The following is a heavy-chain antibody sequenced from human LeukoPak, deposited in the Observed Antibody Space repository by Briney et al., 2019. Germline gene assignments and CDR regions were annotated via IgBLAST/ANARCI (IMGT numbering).Heavy chain of an antibody. D-gene: IGHD2-15*01. Sequence: GESLKISCKGSGYSFTSYWIRLVRQMPGKGLEWMGRIDPSDSYTNYSPSFQGHVTISADKSISTAYLQWSSLKASDTAMYFCARLYCSGGSCYYDHWGQGNLVTVSS. CDR2: IDPSDSYT. CDR3: ARLYCSGGSCYYDH. J-gene: IGHJ1*01. CDR1: GYSFTSYW. V-gene: IGHV5-10-1*01.